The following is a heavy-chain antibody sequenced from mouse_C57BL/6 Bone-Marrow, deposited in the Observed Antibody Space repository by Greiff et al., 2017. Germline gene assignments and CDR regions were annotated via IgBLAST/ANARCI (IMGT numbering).Heavy chain of an antibody. CDR2: ISDGGSYT. J-gene: IGHJ2*01. CDR1: GFTFSSYA. Sequence: EVKLVESGGGLVKPGGSLKLSCAASGFTFSSYAMSWVRQTPEKRLEWVATISDGGSYTYYPDNVKGRFTISRDNAKNNLYLQMSHLKSEDTAMYYCAGAGDYDVDYWGQGTTLTVSS. V-gene: IGHV5-4*03. CDR3: AGAGDYDVDY. D-gene: IGHD2-4*01.